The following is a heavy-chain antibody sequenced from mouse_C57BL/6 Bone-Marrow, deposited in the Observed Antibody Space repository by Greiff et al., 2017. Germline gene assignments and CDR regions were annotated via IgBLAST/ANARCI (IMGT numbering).Heavy chain of an antibody. Sequence: VQLMESGAELARPGASVKLSCKASGYTFTSYGISWVKQRTGQGLEWIGEIYPRSGNTYYNEKFKGKATLTADKSSSTAYMELRSLTSEDSAVYFCARPYYYGSSWFAYWGQGTLVTVSA. D-gene: IGHD1-1*01. CDR3: ARPYYYGSSWFAY. V-gene: IGHV1-81*01. CDR2: IYPRSGNT. J-gene: IGHJ3*01. CDR1: GYTFTSYG.